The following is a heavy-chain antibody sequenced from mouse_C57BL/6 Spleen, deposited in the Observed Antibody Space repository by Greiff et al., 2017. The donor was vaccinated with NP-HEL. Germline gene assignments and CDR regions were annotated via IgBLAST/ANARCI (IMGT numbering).Heavy chain of an antibody. V-gene: IGHV7-3*01. CDR2: IRNKANGYTT. J-gene: IGHJ4*01. CDR1: GFTFTDYY. Sequence: EVKLLESGGGLVQPGGSLSLSCAASGFTFTDYYMRWVRQPPGKALEWLGFIRNKANGYTTEYSASVKGRFTISRDNSQSILYLQMNALRAEDSATYYCARYSNWAMDYWGQGTSVTVSS. D-gene: IGHD4-1*01. CDR3: ARYSNWAMDY.